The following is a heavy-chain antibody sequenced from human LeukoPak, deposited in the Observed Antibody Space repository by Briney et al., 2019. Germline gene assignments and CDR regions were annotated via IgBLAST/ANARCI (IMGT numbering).Heavy chain of an antibody. CDR1: GFTVSSNY. J-gene: IGHJ4*02. V-gene: IGHV3-53*01. Sequence: GGSLRLSCAASGFTVSSNYMSWVRQAPGKGLEWVSVIYSGGNTYYADSVKGRFTISRDNSKNTLYLQMNSLRAEDTAVYYCVREDTPATANYWGQGTLVTISS. CDR3: VREDTPATANY. D-gene: IGHD2-21*02. CDR2: IYSGGNT.